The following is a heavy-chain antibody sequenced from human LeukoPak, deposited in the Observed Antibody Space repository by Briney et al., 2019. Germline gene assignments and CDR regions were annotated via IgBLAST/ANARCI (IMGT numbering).Heavy chain of an antibody. V-gene: IGHV4-61*02. CDR2: IYTSGST. J-gene: IGHJ4*02. Sequence: SETLSLTCTVSGGSISSGSYYWSRIRQPAGKGLEWIGRIYTSGSTNYNPSLKSRVTISVDTSKNQFSLKLSSVTAADTAVYYCATGTVTTVAYWGQGTLVTVSS. D-gene: IGHD4-17*01. CDR3: ATGTVTTVAY. CDR1: GGSISSGSYY.